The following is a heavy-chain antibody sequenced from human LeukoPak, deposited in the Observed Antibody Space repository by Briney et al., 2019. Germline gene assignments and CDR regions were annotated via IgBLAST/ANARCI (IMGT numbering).Heavy chain of an antibody. CDR2: IERDGSDK. CDR1: GFTFSGYW. Sequence: GGSLRLSCAASGFTFSGYWMSWVRQAPGKGLEWVANIERDGSDKYYVDSVKGRFTISRDNAKNSLYLQVNSLRAEDTAVYYCARVSPSHYDFWSGYSHMDVWGQGTTVTVSS. J-gene: IGHJ6*02. D-gene: IGHD3-3*01. CDR3: ARVSPSHYDFWSGYSHMDV. V-gene: IGHV3-7*01.